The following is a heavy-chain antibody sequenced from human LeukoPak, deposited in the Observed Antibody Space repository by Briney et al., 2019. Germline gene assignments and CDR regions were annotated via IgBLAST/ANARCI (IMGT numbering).Heavy chain of an antibody. CDR2: IKQDGNEI. CDR3: ARAPWIQVSYAMDV. V-gene: IGHV3-7*01. Sequence: GGSLRLSCAASGFSFSGYWMSWVRQAPGEGLEWVANIKQDGNEIYYVDSVKGRFTISRDNAKNSLYLQMNILRAEDTAVYYCARAPWIQVSYAMDVWGQGTTVTVSS. J-gene: IGHJ6*02. CDR1: GFSFSGYW. D-gene: IGHD5-18*01.